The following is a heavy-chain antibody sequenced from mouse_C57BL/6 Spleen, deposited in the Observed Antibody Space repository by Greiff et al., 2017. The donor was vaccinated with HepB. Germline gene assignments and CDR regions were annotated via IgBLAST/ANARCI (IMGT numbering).Heavy chain of an antibody. CDR1: GFTFSDYG. Sequence: EVKVEESGGGLVKPGGSLKLSCAASGFTFSDYGMHWVRQAPEKGLEWVAYISSGSSTIYYADTVKGRFTISRDNAKNTLFLQMTSLRSEDTAMYYCARSDYYGSSYDYYAMDYWGQGTSVTVSS. CDR3: ARSDYYGSSYDYYAMDY. CDR2: ISSGSSTI. D-gene: IGHD1-1*01. J-gene: IGHJ4*01. V-gene: IGHV5-17*01.